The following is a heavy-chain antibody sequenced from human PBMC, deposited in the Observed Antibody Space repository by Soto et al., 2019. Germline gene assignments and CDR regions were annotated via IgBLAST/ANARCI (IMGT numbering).Heavy chain of an antibody. CDR3: ARAFGVAGSFDY. J-gene: IGHJ4*02. V-gene: IGHV4-59*01. Sequence: SETLSLTCTVSGGSISSYYWSWIRQPPGKGLEWIGYIYYSGSTNYNPSLKSRVTISVDTSKNQFSLKLSSVTAADTAVYYCARAFGVAGSFDYWGQGTLVTVSS. CDR1: GGSISSYY. CDR2: IYYSGST. D-gene: IGHD6-19*01.